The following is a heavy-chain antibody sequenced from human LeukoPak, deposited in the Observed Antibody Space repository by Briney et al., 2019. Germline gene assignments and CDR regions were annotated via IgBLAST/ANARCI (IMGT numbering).Heavy chain of an antibody. J-gene: IGHJ6*03. CDR1: GGSISSGSYY. V-gene: IGHV4-61*02. CDR2: IYTSGST. CDR3: AKRRSSSSDHYYYMDV. Sequence: PSETLSLTCTVSGGSISSGSYYWSWIRQPAGKGLEWIGRIYTSGSTNYNPSLKSRFTISVDTSKNQFSLKLSSVTAADTAVYYCAKRRSSSSDHYYYMDVWGKGTTVTVSS. D-gene: IGHD6-6*01.